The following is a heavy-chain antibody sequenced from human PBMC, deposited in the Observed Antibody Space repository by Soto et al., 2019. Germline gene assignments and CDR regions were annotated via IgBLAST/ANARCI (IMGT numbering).Heavy chain of an antibody. CDR2: ISVSDAFI. CDR3: TRETVAGITGLDY. V-gene: IGHV3-23*01. CDR1: GFNVGAFA. Sequence: EVQLLESGGDLVQPGGSLRLSCEASGFNVGAFAVNWVRQAPGKGLEWVSGISVSDAFIYYADSVRGRFSISRDASENILYLQMNSLRVDDTAVYYCTRETVAGITGLDYWGPGTLVTVSS. J-gene: IGHJ4*02. D-gene: IGHD1-20*01.